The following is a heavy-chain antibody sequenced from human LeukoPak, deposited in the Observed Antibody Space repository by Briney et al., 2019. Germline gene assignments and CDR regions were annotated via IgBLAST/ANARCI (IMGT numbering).Heavy chain of an antibody. CDR1: GFTFSSYA. D-gene: IGHD6-19*01. CDR2: ISGSGGST. V-gene: IGHV3-23*01. Sequence: GESLKIFCAASGFTFSSYAMSWVRQAPGKVLEWVSAISGSGGSTYYADSVKGRFTISRDNSKNTLYLPMNSLRAEDTAVYYCARGRMAVAGSYEYWGQGTLVSVSS. CDR3: ARGRMAVAGSYEY. J-gene: IGHJ4*02.